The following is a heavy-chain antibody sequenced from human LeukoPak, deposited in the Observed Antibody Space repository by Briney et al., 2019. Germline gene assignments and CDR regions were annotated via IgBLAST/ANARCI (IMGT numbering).Heavy chain of an antibody. J-gene: IGHJ4*02. V-gene: IGHV4-34*01. CDR1: GGSFSCYY. D-gene: IGHD4-17*01. CDR3: ARGLSIDDDGDYGPGDY. Sequence: SETLSLTCAVYGGSFSCYYWSWIRQPPGKGLEWIGEINYSGNTNYNPSLKSRVTISVDTSKNQFSLKLSSVTAADTAVYYCARGLSIDDDGDYGPGDYWGQRALVTVSS. CDR2: INYSGNT.